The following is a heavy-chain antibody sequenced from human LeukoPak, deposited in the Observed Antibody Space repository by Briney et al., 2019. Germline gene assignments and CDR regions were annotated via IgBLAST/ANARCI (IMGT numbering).Heavy chain of an antibody. D-gene: IGHD6-13*01. V-gene: IGHV1-8*01. J-gene: IGHJ4*02. Sequence: ASVKVSCKASGYTFTSYDINWVRQATGQGLEWMGWMNPNSGNTGYAQKFQGRVTMTRNTSISTAYMELSSLRSEDTAVYYCARGDRSSSWYPVGYWGQGTLVTVSS. CDR1: GYTFTSYD. CDR3: ARGDRSSSWYPVGY. CDR2: MNPNSGNT.